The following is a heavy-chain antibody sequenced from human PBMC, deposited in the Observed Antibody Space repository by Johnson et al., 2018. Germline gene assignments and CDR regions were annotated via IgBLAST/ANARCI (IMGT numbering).Heavy chain of an antibody. CDR1: GLALSRYW. CDR3: AKSPGGLLDGSTHYYYSYRDV. CDR2: INQDGSEK. Sequence: VQLVQSWGGLVQPGGSLRLSCGASGLALSRYWMSWVRQAPGKGLEWVANINQDGSEKSCADSLKGRFTISRDNAKNSLYLQMNSLGAEDTAGYYCAKSPGGLLDGSTHYYYSYRDVWGKGTTVTVSS. D-gene: IGHD3-16*01. V-gene: IGHV3-7*03. J-gene: IGHJ6*03.